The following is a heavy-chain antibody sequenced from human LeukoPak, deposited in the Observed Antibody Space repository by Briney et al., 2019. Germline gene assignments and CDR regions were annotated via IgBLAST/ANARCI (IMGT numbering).Heavy chain of an antibody. V-gene: IGHV3-74*03. Sequence: GGSLRLSCAASGFTFSNYWMHWVRQAPGKGLVWVSRIKSDGSDTTYADSVKGRFTISRDIAKNMLYLQMNSLRAEDTAVYYCVNYGWGRPAWGQGTLVTVSS. J-gene: IGHJ4*02. CDR2: IKSDGSDT. D-gene: IGHD3-10*01. CDR3: VNYGWGRPA. CDR1: GFTFSNYW.